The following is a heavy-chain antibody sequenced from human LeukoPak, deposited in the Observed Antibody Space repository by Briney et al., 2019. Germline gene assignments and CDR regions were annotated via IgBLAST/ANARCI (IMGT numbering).Heavy chain of an antibody. V-gene: IGHV4-59*01. CDR2: IYYTGRT. D-gene: IGHD6-13*01. CDR1: GGSISRDY. J-gene: IGHJ4*02. CDR3: ARDRPGGSSLDY. Sequence: ETLSLTCTVSGGSISRDYWSWIRQPPGKGLEWIGYIYYTGRTDYNPSLKSRVTISVDASNNQFSLKLSSVTAADTAEYYCARDRPGGSSLDYWGQGTLVTVPS.